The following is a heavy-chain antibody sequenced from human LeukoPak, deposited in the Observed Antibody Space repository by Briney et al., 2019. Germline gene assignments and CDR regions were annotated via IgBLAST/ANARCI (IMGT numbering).Heavy chain of an antibody. V-gene: IGHV3-23*01. J-gene: IGHJ4*02. Sequence: GGSLTLSCAASGFTFSSSAMTWVRQAPGKGLEWVSAISDSGGDTICTASVRDRFTVSRVNSKNTLYLHMNSLRAEDTAVYYCSKGGSYAPLDYWGQGTLVTVSS. CDR2: ISDSGGDT. CDR1: GFTFSSSA. D-gene: IGHD1-26*01. CDR3: SKGGSYAPLDY.